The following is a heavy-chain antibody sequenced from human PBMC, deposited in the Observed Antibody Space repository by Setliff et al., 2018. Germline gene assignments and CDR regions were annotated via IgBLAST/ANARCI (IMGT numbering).Heavy chain of an antibody. V-gene: IGHV3-23*01. CDR1: GFTFSSYA. J-gene: IGHJ4*02. D-gene: IGHD3-22*01. CDR3: AKDSIAQYYYDSSGYFSFADY. CDR2: ISGSGGST. Sequence: GESLTISCAASGFTFSSYAMSWVRQAPGKGLEWVSAISGSGGSTYYADSVKGRFTISRDNSKNTLYLQMNSLRAEDTAVYYCAKDSIAQYYYDSSGYFSFADYWGQGTLVTVSS.